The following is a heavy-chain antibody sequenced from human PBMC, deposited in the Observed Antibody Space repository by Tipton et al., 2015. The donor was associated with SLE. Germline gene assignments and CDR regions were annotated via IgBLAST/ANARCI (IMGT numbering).Heavy chain of an antibody. CDR2: IKSKSDGGTT. CDR3: ATDFSYGELLNFFHY. V-gene: IGHV3-15*01. Sequence: SLRLSCAASGFTFSSYSMNWVRQAPGKGLEWVGRIKSKSDGGTTDYAAPVKGRFTISRDDSKDTLYLQMNSLKTEDTAVYYCATDFSYGELLNFFHYSGQGTLVTASS. D-gene: IGHD1-26*01. CDR1: GFTFSSYS. J-gene: IGHJ4*02.